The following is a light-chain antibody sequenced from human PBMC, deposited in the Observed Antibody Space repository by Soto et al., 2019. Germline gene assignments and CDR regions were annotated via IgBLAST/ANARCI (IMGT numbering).Light chain of an antibody. CDR3: QTWDTGVWV. Sequence: QSVLTQSPSASASLGASVKLTCTLSSGHTSYAIAWHQQQPEKGPRYLMKLHSDGSHTKGGGIPDRFSGSSSGAERYLTISSLQSEDEADYYCQTWDTGVWVFGGGTKVTVL. J-gene: IGLJ3*02. CDR2: LHSDGSH. V-gene: IGLV4-69*02. CDR1: SGHTSYA.